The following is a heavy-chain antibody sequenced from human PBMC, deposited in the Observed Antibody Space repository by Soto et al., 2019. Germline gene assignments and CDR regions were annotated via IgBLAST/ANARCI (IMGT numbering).Heavy chain of an antibody. J-gene: IGHJ4*02. CDR2: ISYDGSYT. CDR3: ARGENRFDY. Sequence: QVQLVESGGGVVQPGRSLRISCVVSGFTFSNYGMHWVRQAPGKGLEWVATISYDGSYTYYGDSVKGRFTISRDNSRNTLFLQTNSLRVEETSVYYCARGENRFDYCCQGTLVTVST. V-gene: IGHV3-30*03. CDR1: GFTFSNYG.